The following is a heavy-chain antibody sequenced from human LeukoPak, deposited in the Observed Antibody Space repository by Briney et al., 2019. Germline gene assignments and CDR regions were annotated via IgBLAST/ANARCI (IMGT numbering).Heavy chain of an antibody. CDR2: INHSRNT. D-gene: IGHD2-8*01. V-gene: IGHV4-34*01. CDR3: ASTSSGYCTNGICSYFDY. CDR1: GGSFSGYY. Sequence: SETLSLTCAVYGGSFSGYYWNWIRQPPGKGLEWIGEINHSRNTNYNPSLKSRVTISVDTSKNQFSLKLSSVTAADTAVHYCASTSSGYCTNGICSYFDYWGQGTLVTVSS. J-gene: IGHJ4*02.